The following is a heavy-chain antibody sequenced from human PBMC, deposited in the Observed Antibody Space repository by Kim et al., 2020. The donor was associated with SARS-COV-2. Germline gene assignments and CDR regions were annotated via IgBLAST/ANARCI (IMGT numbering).Heavy chain of an antibody. V-gene: IGHV3-13*01. D-gene: IGHD3-22*01. CDR3: ARAHYDSSGYRSFFDY. Sequence: GGSLRLSCAASGFTFSSYDMHWVRQATGKGLEWVSVIGTAGDTYYPGSVKGRITISRENAKNSLYLQMNSLRAGDTAGYYCARAHYDSSGYRSFFDYWGQGTLVTVSS. CDR2: IGTAGDT. CDR1: GFTFSSYD. J-gene: IGHJ4*02.